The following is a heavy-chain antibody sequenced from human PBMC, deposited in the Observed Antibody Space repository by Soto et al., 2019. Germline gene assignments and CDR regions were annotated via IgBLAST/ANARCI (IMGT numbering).Heavy chain of an antibody. CDR2: IYWDDDK. D-gene: IGHD3-3*01. V-gene: IGHV2-5*02. CDR3: AHRVLRTVFGLVTTTAIYFDF. J-gene: IGHJ4*02. Sequence: QITLNESGPTQVNPRQTLTLTCTLSGFSLTTSGVGVGWIRQSPGKAPEWLALIYWDDDKRYSPSLKSRLTITKDTSKNQVVLTMADLDPADTATYYCAHRVLRTVFGLVTTTAIYFDFWGQGTPVAVSS. CDR1: GFSLTTSGVG.